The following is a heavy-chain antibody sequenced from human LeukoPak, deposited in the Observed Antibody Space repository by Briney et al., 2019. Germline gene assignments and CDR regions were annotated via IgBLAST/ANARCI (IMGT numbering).Heavy chain of an antibody. Sequence: PSETLSLTCTVSGGSIREYYLSWIRQPPGKGLEWIGCIYDSGSTNYNPSLKSRVTISVDTSKNHFSLKLSSVTAADTAVYYCARELVRGVIGAFDIWGQGTMVTVSS. CDR2: IYDSGST. D-gene: IGHD3-10*01. J-gene: IGHJ3*02. CDR1: GGSIREYY. CDR3: ARELVRGVIGAFDI. V-gene: IGHV4-59*01.